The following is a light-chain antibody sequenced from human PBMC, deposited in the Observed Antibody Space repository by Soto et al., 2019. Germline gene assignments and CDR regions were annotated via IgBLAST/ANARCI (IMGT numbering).Light chain of an antibody. CDR1: SSDVGGYNY. Sequence: QSALTHPASVSGSPGQSITISCTGTSSDVGGYNYVSWYQQHPGKAPKLMIYDVSNRPSGVSNRFSGSKSGNTASLTISGLQAEDEADYYCSSYTSSSPAIVFGTGTKVTVL. CDR3: SSYTSSSPAIV. J-gene: IGLJ1*01. V-gene: IGLV2-14*01. CDR2: DVS.